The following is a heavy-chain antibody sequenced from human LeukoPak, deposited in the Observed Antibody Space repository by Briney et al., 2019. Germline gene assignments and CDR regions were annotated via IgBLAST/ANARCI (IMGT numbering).Heavy chain of an antibody. Sequence: KPSETLSLTCTVSGGSITGYNWSWIRQTAGKGLEWIGRVYSSGSPNYNPSLKGRVIMSVDTSNNQFSLKMTSVTAADTAVYYCARDPGEYSFGYNFDNWGHGTLVTVSS. CDR3: ARDPGEYSFGYNFDN. CDR1: GGSITGYN. J-gene: IGHJ4*01. D-gene: IGHD5-18*01. CDR2: VYSSGSP. V-gene: IGHV4-4*07.